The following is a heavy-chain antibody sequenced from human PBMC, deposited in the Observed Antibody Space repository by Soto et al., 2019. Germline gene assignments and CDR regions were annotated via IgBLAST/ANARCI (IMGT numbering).Heavy chain of an antibody. V-gene: IGHV3-33*01. D-gene: IGHD3-9*01. CDR3: ARDFTLRYFDYYFDY. J-gene: IGHJ4*02. CDR1: GFTFSSYG. Sequence: QVQLVESGGGVVQPGRSLRLSCAASGFTFSSYGIHWVRQAPGKGLEWVAVIWYDGSNKYYADSVKGRFTISRDNSKNTLYLQMNSLRAEDTAVYYCARDFTLRYFDYYFDYWGQGTLVTVSS. CDR2: IWYDGSNK.